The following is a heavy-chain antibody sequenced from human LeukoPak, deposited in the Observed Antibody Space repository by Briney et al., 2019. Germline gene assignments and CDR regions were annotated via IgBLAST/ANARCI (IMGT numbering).Heavy chain of an antibody. V-gene: IGHV1-46*01. CDR2: INPSGGST. Sequence: ASVKVSCKASGYTFTGYYMHWVRQAPGQGLEWMGIINPSGGSTSYAQKFQGRVTMTRDTSTSTVYMELSSLRSEDTAVYYCARGRIQLWSSYYYYYMDVWGKGTTVTVSS. CDR1: GYTFTGYY. CDR3: ARGRIQLWSSYYYYYMDV. D-gene: IGHD5-18*01. J-gene: IGHJ6*03.